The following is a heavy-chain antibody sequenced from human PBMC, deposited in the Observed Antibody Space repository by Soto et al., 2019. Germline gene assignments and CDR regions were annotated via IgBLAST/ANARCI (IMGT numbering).Heavy chain of an antibody. J-gene: IGHJ6*02. CDR2: IYYSGST. Sequence: QAQLQESGPGLVKPSQTLSLTCTVSGGSISSGGYFWSWIRQHPGKGLEWIGLIYYSGSTYYNPSLKSRDTISLDTSKNKFSLKLSSVTAADTAVYYCAREGAAPYYYYGMDVWGQGTTVTVSS. CDR1: GGSISSGGYF. D-gene: IGHD6-6*01. CDR3: AREGAAPYYYYGMDV. V-gene: IGHV4-31*03.